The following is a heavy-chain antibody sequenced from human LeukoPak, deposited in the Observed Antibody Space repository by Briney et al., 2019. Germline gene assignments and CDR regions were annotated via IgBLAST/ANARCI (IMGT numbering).Heavy chain of an antibody. V-gene: IGHV1-8*03. CDR1: GYTFTSYD. Sequence: GASVKVSCKASGYTFTSYDINWVRQATGQGLEWMGWMNPNSGNTGYAQKFQGRVTITRNTSISTAYMELSSLRSEDTAVYYCASSTSPGFDAFDIWGQGTMVTVSS. CDR3: ASSTSPGFDAFDI. CDR2: MNPNSGNT. D-gene: IGHD1-14*01. J-gene: IGHJ3*02.